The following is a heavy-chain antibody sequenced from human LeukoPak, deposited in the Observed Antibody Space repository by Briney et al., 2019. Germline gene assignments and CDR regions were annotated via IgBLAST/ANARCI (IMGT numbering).Heavy chain of an antibody. CDR3: AVAGFSVGNDY. V-gene: IGHV1-18*04. CDR2: ISAYNGNT. CDR1: GYTFSSYG. D-gene: IGHD6-19*01. J-gene: IGHJ4*02. Sequence: GASVTVSCKASGYTFSSYGISRVRQAPGQGLEWMGWISAYNGNTNYAQKLQGRVTMTTDTSTSTAYMELRSLRSDDTAVYYCAVAGFSVGNDYWGQGTLVTVSS.